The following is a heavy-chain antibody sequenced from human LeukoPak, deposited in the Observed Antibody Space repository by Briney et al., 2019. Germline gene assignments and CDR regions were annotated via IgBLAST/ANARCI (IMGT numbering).Heavy chain of an antibody. CDR1: GFTFSSYA. D-gene: IGHD5-12*01. V-gene: IGHV3-23*01. CDR3: AKFFAVATITLDY. Sequence: PGGSLRLSCAASGFTFSSYAMSWVRQAPGKGLEWVSAISGSGGSTYYADSVKGRFTISRDNSKDTLYLQMNSLRAEDTAVYYCAKFFAVATITLDYWGQGTLVTVSS. J-gene: IGHJ4*02. CDR2: ISGSGGST.